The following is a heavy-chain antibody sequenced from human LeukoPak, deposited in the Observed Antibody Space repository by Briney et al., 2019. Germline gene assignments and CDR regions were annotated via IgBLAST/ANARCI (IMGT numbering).Heavy chain of an antibody. CDR1: GYTLTELS. CDR2: IIPIFGTA. CDR3: ARESAIFGVVISGFGY. V-gene: IGHV1-69*13. D-gene: IGHD3-3*01. Sequence: SVKVSCKVSGYTLTELSMHWVRQAPGQGLEWMGGIIPIFGTANYAQKFQGRVTITADESTSTAYMELSSLRSEDTAVYYCARESAIFGVVISGFGYWGQGTLVTVSS. J-gene: IGHJ4*02.